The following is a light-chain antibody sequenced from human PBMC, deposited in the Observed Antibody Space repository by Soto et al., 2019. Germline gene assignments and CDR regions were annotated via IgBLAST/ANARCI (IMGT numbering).Light chain of an antibody. CDR3: QQYNNWPPFT. CDR2: GAT. V-gene: IGKV3-15*01. J-gene: IGKJ3*01. Sequence: EIVMTQSPATLSVSPGERANLSCRASQSVSSNLAWYQQKPGQAPRLFIYGATTRATGIPARFSGSGSGTEFTLTISSLQSEDFAVYYCQQYNNWPPFTFGPGTKVDIK. CDR1: QSVSSN.